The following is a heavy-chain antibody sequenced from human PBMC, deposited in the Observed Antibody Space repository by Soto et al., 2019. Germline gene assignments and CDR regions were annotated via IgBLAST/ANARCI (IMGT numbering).Heavy chain of an antibody. CDR1: GGSMSSHY. V-gene: IGHV4-59*08. Sequence: PSETLSLTCTVSGGSMSSHYWSWIRQPPGNGLEWVGSIYYSGDTNYNPSLKTRVTLSLDKSKSQFSLKLNSVTAADSAVYFCARLEGLATISYYFDYWGQGTLVTVSS. CDR2: IYYSGDT. J-gene: IGHJ4*02. D-gene: IGHD3-9*01. CDR3: ARLEGLATISYYFDY.